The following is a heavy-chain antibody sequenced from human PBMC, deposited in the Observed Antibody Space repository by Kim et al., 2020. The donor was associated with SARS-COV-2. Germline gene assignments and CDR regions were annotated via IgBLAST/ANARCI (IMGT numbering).Heavy chain of an antibody. CDR2: IYPGDSDT. J-gene: IGHJ6*02. Sequence: GESLKISCQGSGYNFRDFWIVWVRQMPGKGLEVMGIIYPGDSDTRYTPSFRGQVTISADNSISTAYLHWSSLKASDSAIYYCSRLSWGAGMIFHKEHREGLQGIDAWGQGTSVTVSS. V-gene: IGHV5-51*01. CDR3: SRLSWGAGMIFHKEHREGLQGIDA. CDR1: GYNFRDFW. D-gene: IGHD1-26*01.